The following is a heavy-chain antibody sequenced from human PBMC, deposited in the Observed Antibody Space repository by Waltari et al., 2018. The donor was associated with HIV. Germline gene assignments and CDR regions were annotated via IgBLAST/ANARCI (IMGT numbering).Heavy chain of an antibody. CDR2: IYYSGST. CDR1: GGSISSSSYY. CDR3: ARLRRWGSGWYVDY. Sequence: QLQLQESGPGLVKPSETLSLTCTVSGGSISSSSYYWGWIRQPPGKGLEWIGSIYYSGSTYYNPSLKSRVTISVDTSKNQFSLKLSSVTAADTAVYYCARLRRWGSGWYVDYWGQGTLVTVSS. J-gene: IGHJ4*02. D-gene: IGHD6-19*01. V-gene: IGHV4-39*01.